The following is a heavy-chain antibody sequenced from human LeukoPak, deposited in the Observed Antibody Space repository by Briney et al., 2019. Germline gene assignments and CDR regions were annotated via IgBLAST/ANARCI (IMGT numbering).Heavy chain of an antibody. CDR2: IYHSGST. V-gene: IGHV4-38-2*01. CDR3: ARSYDSSGYYYGGLDY. D-gene: IGHD3-22*01. Sequence: SETLSLTCAVSGYSISSGYYWGWIRRPPGKGLEWIGSIYHSGSTYYNPSLKSRVTISVDTSKNQFSLKLSSVTAADTAVYYCARSYDSSGYYYGGLDYWGQGTLVTVSS. CDR1: GYSISSGYY. J-gene: IGHJ4*02.